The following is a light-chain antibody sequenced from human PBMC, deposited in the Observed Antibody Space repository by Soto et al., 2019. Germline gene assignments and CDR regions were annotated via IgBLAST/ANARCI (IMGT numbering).Light chain of an antibody. Sequence: IQRPQSPSTLSATSGDRFTISCLASQSISSWLAWYQQKPGKAPKLLIYDASTLESGVPSRFSGSRSGTEFTLTISSLQPDDFATYYCQQYNSYSWTFGQGTMVDVK. CDR3: QQYNSYSWT. CDR2: DAS. V-gene: IGKV1-5*01. CDR1: QSISSW. J-gene: IGKJ1*01.